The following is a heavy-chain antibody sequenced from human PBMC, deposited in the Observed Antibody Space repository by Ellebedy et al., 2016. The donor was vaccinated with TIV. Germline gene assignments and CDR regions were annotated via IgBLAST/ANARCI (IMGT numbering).Heavy chain of an antibody. CDR1: GFTFSSYG. J-gene: IGHJ4*02. CDR3: ASERITMVRGLNYFDY. D-gene: IGHD3-10*01. V-gene: IGHV3-33*01. Sequence: GESLKISCAASGFTFSSYGMHWVRQAPGKGLEWVAVIWYDGSNKYYADSVKGRFTISRDNSKNTLYLQMNSLRAEDTAVYYCASERITMVRGLNYFDYWGQGTLVTVSS. CDR2: IWYDGSNK.